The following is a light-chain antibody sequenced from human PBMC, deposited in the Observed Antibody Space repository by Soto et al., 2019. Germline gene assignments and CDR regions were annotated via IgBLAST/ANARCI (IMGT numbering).Light chain of an antibody. Sequence: DIQMTQSPSTLSASVGDRVTITCRASQSIRNWLAWYQQKPGKAPKLLIYDASTLASGVPSRFGGSGSGTEFTRTSTSLQPADFATYHCQQYNSSSFGFGPGTKVDL. J-gene: IGKJ3*01. V-gene: IGKV1-5*01. CDR2: DAS. CDR1: QSIRNW. CDR3: QQYNSSSFG.